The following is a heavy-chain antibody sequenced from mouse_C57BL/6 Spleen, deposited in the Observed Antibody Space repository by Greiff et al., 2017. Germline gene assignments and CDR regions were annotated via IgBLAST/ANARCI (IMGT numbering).Heavy chain of an antibody. V-gene: IGHV5-16*01. CDR3: AREGYYGYVYYAMDY. D-gene: IGHD2-2*01. Sequence: DVHLVESEGGLVQPGSSMKLSCTASGFTFSDYYMAWVRQVPEKGLEWVANINYDGSSTYYLDSLKSRFIISRDNAKNILYLQMSSLKSEDTATYYCAREGYYGYVYYAMDYWGQGTSVTVSS. CDR1: GFTFSDYY. CDR2: INYDGSST. J-gene: IGHJ4*01.